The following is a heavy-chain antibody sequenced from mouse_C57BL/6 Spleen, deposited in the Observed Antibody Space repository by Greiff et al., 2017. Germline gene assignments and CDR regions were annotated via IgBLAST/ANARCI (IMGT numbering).Heavy chain of an antibody. Sequence: QVQLQQPGAELVMPGASVKLSCKASGYTFTSYWMHWVKQRPGQGLEWIGAIDPSDSYTNYNQKFKGKSTLTVDKSSSTAYMQLSSLTSEDSAVYYCARVYSEAMDYWGQGTSVTVSS. D-gene: IGHD1-3*01. CDR2: IDPSDSYT. CDR1: GYTFTSYW. CDR3: ARVYSEAMDY. J-gene: IGHJ4*01. V-gene: IGHV1-69*01.